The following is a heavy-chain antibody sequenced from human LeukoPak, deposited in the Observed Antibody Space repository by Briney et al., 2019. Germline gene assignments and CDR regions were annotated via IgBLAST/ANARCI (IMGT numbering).Heavy chain of an antibody. CDR2: IYYSGIT. V-gene: IGHV4-28*03. Sequence: SDTLSLTRAVSGYSITSSNWWGWIRQSPGEGLEWIGNIYYSGITYYNASLKSRVTISVDTSKNQSSLKLSSVTAADTAVYYCARVESYPLRNAFDIWGQGTMVTVSS. CDR3: ARVESYPLRNAFDI. J-gene: IGHJ3*02. D-gene: IGHD1-14*01. CDR1: GYSITSSNW.